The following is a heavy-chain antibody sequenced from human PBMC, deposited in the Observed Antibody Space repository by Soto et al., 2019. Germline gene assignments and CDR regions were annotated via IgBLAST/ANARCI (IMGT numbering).Heavy chain of an antibody. J-gene: IGHJ6*02. CDR1: WGTFSSYG. D-gene: IGHD5-18*01. V-gene: IGHV1-69*06. CDR2: IIPIFGTA. CDR3: ARPRYSYGSGYYGMDV. Sequence: GAPGEVSCKASWGTFSSYGISWGGQAPGQGLEWMGGIIPIFGTANYAQKFQGRVTITADKSTSTAYMELSSLRSEDTAVYYCARPRYSYGSGYYGMDVWGQGTTVTVSS.